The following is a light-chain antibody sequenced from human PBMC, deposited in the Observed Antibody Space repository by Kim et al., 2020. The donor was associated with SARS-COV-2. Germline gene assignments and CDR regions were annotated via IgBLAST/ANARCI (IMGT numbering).Light chain of an antibody. CDR2: EVS. V-gene: IGLV2-23*02. J-gene: IGLJ1*01. Sequence: GQPITISCTGTSSDVRSYNLVSWYQQHPGKAPKLMIYEVSKRPSGVSNRFSGSKSGNTASLTISGLQAEDEADYYCCSYAGSSTYVFGTGTKVTVL. CDR3: CSYAGSSTYV. CDR1: SSDVRSYNL.